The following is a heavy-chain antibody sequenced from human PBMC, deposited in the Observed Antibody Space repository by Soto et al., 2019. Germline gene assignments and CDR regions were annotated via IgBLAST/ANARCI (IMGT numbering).Heavy chain of an antibody. CDR3: ARGGSSYDDYYYGMDV. D-gene: IGHD6-6*01. CDR2: ISSSSSI. CDR1: GFTFSSYS. Sequence: EVQLVESGGGLVQPGGSLRLSCAASGFTFSSYSMNWVRQAPGKGLEWVSYISSSSSIYYADSVKGRFTISRDNAKNSLYLQMNSLRDEDTAVYYCARGGSSYDDYYYGMDVWGQGTTVTVSS. J-gene: IGHJ6*02. V-gene: IGHV3-48*02.